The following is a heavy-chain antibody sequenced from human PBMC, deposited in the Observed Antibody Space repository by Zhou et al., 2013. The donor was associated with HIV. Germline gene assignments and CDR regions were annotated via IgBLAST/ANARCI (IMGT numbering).Heavy chain of an antibody. CDR2: IVPIFGTA. CDR3: AKGRRTAGTTEPLDD. J-gene: IGHJ4*02. Sequence: QVQLVQSGAELAKPGSSVKVSCKASGDTFSSYAISWVRQAPGQGLEWVAGIVPIFGTANYGQKFQGRVTVTTDESTTTGYMELSSLTSEDTALYYCAKGRRTAGTTEPLDDWGQGTLVTVAS. V-gene: IGHV1-69*05. D-gene: IGHD1-1*01. CDR1: GDTFSSYA.